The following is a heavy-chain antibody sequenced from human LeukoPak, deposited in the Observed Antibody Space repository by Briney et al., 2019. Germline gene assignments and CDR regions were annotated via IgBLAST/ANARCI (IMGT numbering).Heavy chain of an antibody. J-gene: IGHJ4*02. CDR3: ARSHKGYYGSGSRTFDY. Sequence: SETLSLTCTVAGGSVSSGSYYWSWIRQPPGKGLEWIGYIYYSGSTNYNPSLKSRVTISVDTSKNQFSLKLSSVTAADTAVYYCARSHKGYYGSGSRTFDYWGQGTLVTVSS. V-gene: IGHV4-61*01. D-gene: IGHD3-10*01. CDR1: GGSVSSGSYY. CDR2: IYYSGST.